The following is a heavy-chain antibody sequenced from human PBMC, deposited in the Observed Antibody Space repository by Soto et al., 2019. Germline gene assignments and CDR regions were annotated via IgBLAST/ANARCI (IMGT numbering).Heavy chain of an antibody. V-gene: IGHV3-66*01. CDR2: IYGGDNT. CDR1: GFTVSSNF. D-gene: IGHD6-6*01. Sequence: PGGSLRLSCAASGFTVSSNFLIWVRQAPGKGLEWVSVIYGGDNTYYADSVKGRFTISRDNSKNTLYLQMNSLRAEDTAVFYCAASIGTPGAFDFWGQGTMVTVSS. J-gene: IGHJ3*01. CDR3: AASIGTPGAFDF.